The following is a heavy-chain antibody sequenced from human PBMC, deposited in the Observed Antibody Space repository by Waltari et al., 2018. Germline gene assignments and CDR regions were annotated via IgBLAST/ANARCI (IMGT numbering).Heavy chain of an antibody. V-gene: IGHV3-33*01. J-gene: IGHJ6*02. CDR2: IWYDGSNK. Sequence: QVQLVESGGGVVQPGRSLRLSCAASGFTFSSYGMHWVRQAPGKGLEWVAVIWYDGSNKYYADSGKGRFTISRDNSKNTLYLQMNSLRAEDTAVYYCAREGVTMIALPKGGMDVWGQGTTVTVSS. D-gene: IGHD3-22*01. CDR3: AREGVTMIALPKGGMDV. CDR1: GFTFSSYG.